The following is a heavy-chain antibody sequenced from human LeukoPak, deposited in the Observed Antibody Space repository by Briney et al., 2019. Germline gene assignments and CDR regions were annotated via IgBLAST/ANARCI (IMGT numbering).Heavy chain of an antibody. CDR2: IYASGST. Sequence: SETLSLTCTVSGGSISSYYWTWIRQPAGKGLEWIGRIYASGSTNYNPSLKSRVTISVDKSKNQFSLKLSSVTAADTAVYYCARDRSGWYGQEYWGQGNLVTVSS. CDR1: GGSISSYY. V-gene: IGHV4-4*07. D-gene: IGHD6-19*01. J-gene: IGHJ4*02. CDR3: ARDRSGWYGQEY.